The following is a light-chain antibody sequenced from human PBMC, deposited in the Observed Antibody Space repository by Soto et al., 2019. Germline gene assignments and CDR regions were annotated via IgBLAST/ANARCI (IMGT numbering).Light chain of an antibody. CDR2: GAS. V-gene: IGKV3-20*01. CDR3: QQYDTSPRT. J-gene: IGKJ1*01. Sequence: EIVLTQSPGTLSLSPGERATLSCRASQSVSSNYLAWYQQKRGPAPRLLIYGASSRATGIPTRFSGSGSGTHFTLTISRLEPEDFAVYYCQQYDTSPRTFGHGTKGEI. CDR1: QSVSSNY.